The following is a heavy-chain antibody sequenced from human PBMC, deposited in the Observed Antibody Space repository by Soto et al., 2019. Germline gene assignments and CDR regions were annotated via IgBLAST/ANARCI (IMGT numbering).Heavy chain of an antibody. Sequence: GASVKVSCKASGYIFNTYEINWVRQAPGQGLEWMGWIIPIFGTANYAQKFQGRVTITADESTSTAYMELSSLRSEDTAVYYCAREELNTAMAPGGFDYWGQGTLVTVSS. J-gene: IGHJ4*02. CDR3: AREELNTAMAPGGFDY. D-gene: IGHD5-18*01. CDR1: GYIFNTYE. CDR2: IIPIFGTA. V-gene: IGHV1-69*13.